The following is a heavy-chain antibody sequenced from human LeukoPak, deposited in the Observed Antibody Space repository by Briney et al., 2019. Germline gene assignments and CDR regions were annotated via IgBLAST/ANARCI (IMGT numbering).Heavy chain of an antibody. CDR3: ARGIVVVVAVTQNVRGTSNWFDP. CDR1: GYTFTSYD. CDR2: MNPNSGNT. Sequence: ASVKVSCEASGYTFTSYDINWVRQATGQGLEWMGWMNPNSGNTGYAQKFQSRVTMTRNTSISTAYMELSSLRSEDTAVYYCARGIVVVVAVTQNVRGTSNWFDPWGQGTLVTVSS. D-gene: IGHD2-15*01. V-gene: IGHV1-8*01. J-gene: IGHJ5*02.